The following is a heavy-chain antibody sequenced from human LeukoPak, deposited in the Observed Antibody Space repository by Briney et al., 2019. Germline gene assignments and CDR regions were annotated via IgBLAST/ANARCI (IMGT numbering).Heavy chain of an antibody. CDR3: ARDNILAAGTSDY. V-gene: IGHV4-39*07. CDR1: GVSISSSSYY. Sequence: SETLSLTCTVSGVSISSSSYYWGWIRQPPGKGLEWIGSIYYSGSTNYNPSLKSRVTMSVDTSKNQFSLKLSSVTAADTAVYYCARDNILAAGTSDYWGQGTLVTVSS. J-gene: IGHJ4*02. CDR2: IYYSGST. D-gene: IGHD6-13*01.